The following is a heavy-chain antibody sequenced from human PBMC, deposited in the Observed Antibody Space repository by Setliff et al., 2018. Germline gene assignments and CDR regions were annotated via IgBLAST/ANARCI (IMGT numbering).Heavy chain of an antibody. J-gene: IGHJ3*02. CDR3: VRDRAAIVVGPPTAAFDI. Sequence: ASVKVSCKAFGYTFAKYGTSWARQAPGQGLEWMGWISGYNGYTVYAQKLQGRVTLTTDTSTGTAYTEVRSLRSDDTAQYYCVRDRAAIVVGPPTAAFDIWGQGTMVTVSS. V-gene: IGHV1-18*01. CDR1: GYTFAKYG. CDR2: ISGYNGYT. D-gene: IGHD2-2*01.